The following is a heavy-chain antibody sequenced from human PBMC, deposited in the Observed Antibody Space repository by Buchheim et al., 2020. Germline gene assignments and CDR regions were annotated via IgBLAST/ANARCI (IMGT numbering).Heavy chain of an antibody. CDR3: AKDGSGTTCCYFDY. D-gene: IGHD1-7*01. CDR1: GFTFSSYG. J-gene: IGHJ4*02. Sequence: QVQLVESGGGVVQPGRSLRLSCAASGFTFSSYGMHWVRQAPGKGLEWVAVISYDGSNKYYAESVKGRFTISRDKSKNTLYLQMNSLRAEDTAVYYCAKDGSGTTCCYFDYWGQGTL. V-gene: IGHV3-30*18. CDR2: ISYDGSNK.